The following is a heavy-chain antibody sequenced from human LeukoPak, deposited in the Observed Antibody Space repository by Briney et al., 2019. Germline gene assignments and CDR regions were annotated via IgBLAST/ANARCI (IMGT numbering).Heavy chain of an antibody. V-gene: IGHV1-18*01. CDR2: ISAYNGNT. Sequence: ASVKVSCKASGYTFTSYGISWVRQAPGQGREWMGWISAYNGNTNYAQKLQGRVTMTTDTSTSTAYMELRSLRSDDTAVYYCARVLRYFDWLSYCYYYYMDVWGKGTTVTISS. J-gene: IGHJ6*03. CDR1: GYTFTSYG. D-gene: IGHD3-9*01. CDR3: ARVLRYFDWLSYCYYYYMDV.